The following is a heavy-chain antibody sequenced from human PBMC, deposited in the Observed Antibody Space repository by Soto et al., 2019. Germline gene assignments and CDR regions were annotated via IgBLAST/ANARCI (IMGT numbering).Heavy chain of an antibody. CDR2: IDPSDSYT. J-gene: IGHJ3*02. Sequence: PGEALKISCKGSGYSFTSYWIIWVRQMPGEGLEWMGKIDPSDSYTNFSPSFQGHVTISADKSISTAYLQWSSLKASDSATYYCASGRGGAPCGALDIWGQGTMVTVSS. D-gene: IGHD2-15*01. V-gene: IGHV5-10-1*01. CDR1: GYSFTSYW. CDR3: ASGRGGAPCGALDI.